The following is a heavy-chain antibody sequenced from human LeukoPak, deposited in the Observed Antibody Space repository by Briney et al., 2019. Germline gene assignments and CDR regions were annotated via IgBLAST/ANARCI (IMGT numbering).Heavy chain of an antibody. V-gene: IGHV3-11*01. Sequence: GGSLRLSCAASGFTFSDYYMSWIRQAPGKGLEWVSYISSSGSTIYYADSVKGRFTISRDNAKNSLYLQMNSLRAEDTAVCYCARVPVLTHYYTPDYWGQGTLVTVSS. CDR2: ISSSGSTI. CDR1: GFTFSDYY. D-gene: IGHD3-9*01. CDR3: ARVPVLTHYYTPDY. J-gene: IGHJ4*02.